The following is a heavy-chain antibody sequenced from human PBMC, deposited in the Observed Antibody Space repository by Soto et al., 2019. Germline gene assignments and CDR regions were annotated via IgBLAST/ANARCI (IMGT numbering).Heavy chain of an antibody. V-gene: IGHV1-2*04. CDR2: INPNGGGT. CDR3: ARGEQLVHFDS. D-gene: IGHD6-6*01. Sequence: QVQLVQSGAEVKKPGASVKVSCKASGYIFPDYYVHWVRQAPGEGLEWMGRINPNGGGTNYAQKFEGWVTMTTDTSISTAYMELSRLNFDDTPVYYCARGEQLVHFDSWGQGTLVTVSS. J-gene: IGHJ4*01. CDR1: GYIFPDYY.